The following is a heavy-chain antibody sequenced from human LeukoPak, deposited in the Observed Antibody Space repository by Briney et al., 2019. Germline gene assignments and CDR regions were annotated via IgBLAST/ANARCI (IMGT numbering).Heavy chain of an antibody. CDR3: ARVWSSFPYYFDY. J-gene: IGHJ4*02. CDR2: IYYSGST. Sequence: SETLSLTCTVSGGSISSYYWSWIRQPPGKGLEWIGYIYYSGSTNYNPSLKSRVTISVDTSKNQFSLKLSSVTAADTAVYYCARVWSSFPYYFDYWGQGTLVTASS. V-gene: IGHV4-59*12. D-gene: IGHD1-26*01. CDR1: GGSISSYY.